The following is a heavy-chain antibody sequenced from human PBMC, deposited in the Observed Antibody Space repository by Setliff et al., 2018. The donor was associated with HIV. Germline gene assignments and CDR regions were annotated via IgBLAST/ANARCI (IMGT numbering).Heavy chain of an antibody. CDR1: GDPINSHY. CDR3: ARLDSNRSFDY. V-gene: IGHV4-59*11. Sequence: SETLSLTCTVSGDPINSHYWSWIRQPPGKGLEWIGYIYFSGSANHNPSLESRATISLDTSKNQFSLELSSVTAADTAVYYCARLDSNRSFDYWGQGTLVTVSS. D-gene: IGHD4-4*01. J-gene: IGHJ4*02. CDR2: IYFSGSA.